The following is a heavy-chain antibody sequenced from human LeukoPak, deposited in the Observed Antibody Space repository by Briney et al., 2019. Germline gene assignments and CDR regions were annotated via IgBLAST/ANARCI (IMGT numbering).Heavy chain of an antibody. CDR2: GRGRGHSFVT. J-gene: IGHJ6*01. Sequence: GGSLRLSCASSGFIFSDYYMDWVRQAPGKGLEWVGRGRGRGHSFVTQYAAAVTGSFTISKDKSQIAPFLQMNSLQTQGTAFYYCARGRGDYRDTHYYGMDVWGLGTTVSVSS. V-gene: IGHV3-72*01. D-gene: IGHD4-11*01. CDR3: ARGRGDYRDTHYYGMDV. CDR1: GFIFSDYY.